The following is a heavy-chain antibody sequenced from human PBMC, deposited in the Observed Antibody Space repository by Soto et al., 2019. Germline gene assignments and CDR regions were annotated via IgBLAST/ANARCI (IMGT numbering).Heavy chain of an antibody. V-gene: IGHV4-34*01. CDR3: ASGRKGAYCSGGSCYYYYYYMDV. CDR1: GGSFSGYY. J-gene: IGHJ6*03. CDR2: INHSGST. D-gene: IGHD2-15*01. Sequence: PSETLSLTCAVYGGSFSGYYWSWIRQPPGKGLEWIGEINHSGSTNYTPSLKSRVTISVDTSKNQFSLKLSSVTAADTAVYYCASGRKGAYCSGGSCYYYYYYMDVWGKGTTVTVSS.